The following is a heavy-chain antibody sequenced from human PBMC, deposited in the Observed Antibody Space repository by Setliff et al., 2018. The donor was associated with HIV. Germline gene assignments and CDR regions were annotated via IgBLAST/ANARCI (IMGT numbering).Heavy chain of an antibody. CDR2: ISSSSATI. CDR1: GFTFSNYR. Sequence: GGSLRLSCAASGFTFSNYRMNWVRQAPGKGLEWVSYISSSSATIYYADSVKGRFTISRDNAKSSLYLQMNSLRAEDTAAYYCARALGGGFDMVRGILSQHHRCYMDVWGNGTTVTVSS. D-gene: IGHD3-10*01. J-gene: IGHJ6*03. CDR3: ARALGGGFDMVRGILSQHHRCYMDV. V-gene: IGHV3-48*01.